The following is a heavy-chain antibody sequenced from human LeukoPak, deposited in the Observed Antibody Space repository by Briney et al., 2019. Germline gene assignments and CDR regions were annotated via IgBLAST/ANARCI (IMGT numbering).Heavy chain of an antibody. V-gene: IGHV4-34*01. CDR3: ARGRRDYYGSGGLEKSYGMDV. J-gene: IGHJ6*02. CDR2: INHSGST. D-gene: IGHD3-10*01. CDR1: GGSFSGYY. Sequence: SETLSLTCAVYGGSFSGYYWSWIRQPPGKGLEWIGEINHSGSTNYNPFLKSRVTISVDTSKNQFSLKLSSVTAADTAVYYCARGRRDYYGSGGLEKSYGMDVWGQGTTVTVSS.